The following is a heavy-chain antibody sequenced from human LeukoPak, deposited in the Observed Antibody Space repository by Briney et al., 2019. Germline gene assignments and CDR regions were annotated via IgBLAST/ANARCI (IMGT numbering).Heavy chain of an antibody. J-gene: IGHJ3*02. CDR1: GFTFSSYA. D-gene: IGHD3-22*01. Sequence: PGGSLRLSCAASGFTFSSYAMSWVRQAPGKGLEWVSAISGSGGSTYYADSVKGRFTISRDNSKNTLYLQMNSLRAEDTAVYYCARDYLVDSSGYYAFDIWGQGTMVTVSS. CDR3: ARDYLVDSSGYYAFDI. CDR2: ISGSGGST. V-gene: IGHV3-23*01.